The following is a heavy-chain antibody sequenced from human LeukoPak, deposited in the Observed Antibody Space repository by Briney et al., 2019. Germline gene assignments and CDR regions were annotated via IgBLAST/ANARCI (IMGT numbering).Heavy chain of an antibody. J-gene: IGHJ6*02. CDR1: GYTFTGYY. Sequence: GASVKVSCKASGYTFTGYYMHWVRQAPGQGLEWMGWINPNSGDTNYAQKFQGRVTMTRDTSISTAYMELSSLRSDDTAVYYCARATSLVVPAADHYYYGLAVWGQGTTVTVSS. CDR2: INPNSGDT. CDR3: ARATSLVVPAADHYYYGLAV. D-gene: IGHD2-2*01. V-gene: IGHV1-2*02.